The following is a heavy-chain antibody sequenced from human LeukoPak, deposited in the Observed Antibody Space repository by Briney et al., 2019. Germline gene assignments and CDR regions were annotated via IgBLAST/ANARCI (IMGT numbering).Heavy chain of an antibody. CDR2: IYNSGST. CDR3: ARCRSYDSSGYCDAVDI. Sequence: PSETLSLTCTVSAGSISDYYWSWIRQPPGKGLEWIGYIYNSGSTNYNPSLKSRVTISVDKSKNQFSLKLSSVTAADTAVYYCARCRSYDSSGYCDAVDIWGQGTMVTVSS. CDR1: AGSISDYY. J-gene: IGHJ3*02. V-gene: IGHV4-59*01. D-gene: IGHD3-22*01.